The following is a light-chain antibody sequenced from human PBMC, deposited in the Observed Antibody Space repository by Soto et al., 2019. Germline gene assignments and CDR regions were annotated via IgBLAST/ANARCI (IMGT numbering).Light chain of an antibody. J-gene: IGKJ1*01. V-gene: IGKV3-11*01. Sequence: EIVLTQSPATLSLSPGERATLSCRASQSVSSYLVWYQQKPGQAPRLLIYDAFNRATGIPARFSGSGSGTDFTLTIISLEPEDFAVYYCQHRSNWWTFGQGTKVEIK. CDR2: DAF. CDR1: QSVSSY. CDR3: QHRSNWWT.